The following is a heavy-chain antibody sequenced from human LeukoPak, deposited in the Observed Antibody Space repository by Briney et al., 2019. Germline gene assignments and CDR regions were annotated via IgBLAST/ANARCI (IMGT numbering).Heavy chain of an antibody. Sequence: SETLSLTCTVSGGSISSYYWSWIRQPAGKGLEWIGRTYTSGSTNYNPSLKSRVTMSVDTSKNQFSLKLSSVTAADTAVYYCARAPINYYGSGSYFYYYYMDVWGKGTTVTVSS. J-gene: IGHJ6*03. CDR1: GGSISSYY. D-gene: IGHD3-10*01. CDR3: ARAPINYYGSGSYFYYYYMDV. CDR2: TYTSGST. V-gene: IGHV4-4*07.